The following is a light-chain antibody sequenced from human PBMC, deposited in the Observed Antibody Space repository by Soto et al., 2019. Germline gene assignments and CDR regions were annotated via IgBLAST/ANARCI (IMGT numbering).Light chain of an antibody. V-gene: IGKV3-15*01. CDR1: QGVSSY. Sequence: EIVLTQSPASLSLAPGERATLSCRATQGVSSYLAWYQQKPGQATRIIIYGESTGATGLTARFSGSGSGTEFTLTINSLQAEDCAVYYCKQYYNWHRTFGQGTRLEIK. CDR2: GES. J-gene: IGKJ5*01. CDR3: KQYYNWHRT.